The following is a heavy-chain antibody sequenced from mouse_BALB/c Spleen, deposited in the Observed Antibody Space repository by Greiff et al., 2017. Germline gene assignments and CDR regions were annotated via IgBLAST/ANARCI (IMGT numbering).Heavy chain of an antibody. J-gene: IGHJ2*01. CDR1: GFTFSSYA. D-gene: IGHD2-14*01. CDR3: ARGYRYFDY. CDR2: ISSGGST. V-gene: IGHV5-6-5*01. Sequence: EVQLVESGGGLVKPGGSLKLSCAASGFTFSSYAMSWVRQTPEKRLEWVASISSGGSTYYPDSVKGRFTISRDNARNILYLQMSSLRSEDTAMYYCARGYRYFDYWGQGTTLTVSS.